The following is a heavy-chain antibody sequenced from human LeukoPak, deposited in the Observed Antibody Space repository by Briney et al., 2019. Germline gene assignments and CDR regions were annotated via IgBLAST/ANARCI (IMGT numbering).Heavy chain of an antibody. J-gene: IGHJ4*02. Sequence: SETLSLTCTVSGGSISSSSYYWGWIRQPPGTGLEWIGSIYYSGSTYYNPSLKSRVTISVDTSKNQFSLKLSSVTAADTAVYYCAREGLRGYFDYWGQGTLVTVSS. D-gene: IGHD5-12*01. CDR3: AREGLRGYFDY. CDR1: GGSISSSSYY. CDR2: IYYSGST. V-gene: IGHV4-39*07.